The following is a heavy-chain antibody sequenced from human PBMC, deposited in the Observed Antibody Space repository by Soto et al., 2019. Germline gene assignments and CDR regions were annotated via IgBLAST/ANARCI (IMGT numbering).Heavy chain of an antibody. CDR2: ISDSGST. D-gene: IGHD6-13*01. CDR3: ARGGSSSWYGFYFFDN. J-gene: IGHJ4*02. V-gene: IGHV4-59*12. CDR1: GGSMSSYF. Sequence: SETLSLTCTVSGGSMSSYFWSWIRQPPGRGLEWIGYISDSGSTNYKTSLKSRVTISVDTSKNQFSLKVTSVTAADTAVYYCARGGSSSWYGFYFFDNWGPGTLVTVSS.